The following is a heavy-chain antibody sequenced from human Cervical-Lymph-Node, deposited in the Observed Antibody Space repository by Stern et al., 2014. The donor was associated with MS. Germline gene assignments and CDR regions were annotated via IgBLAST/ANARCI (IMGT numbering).Heavy chain of an antibody. Sequence: VQLVQSGAEMKKPGESLKISCKTSGYNFINYWIAWVRQVPGKGLEWIGMIYPGDSDIRHSPSFQGHVAISVDKSNAPAYLQWNSLKASDSAVYYCARWSVACDYWGQGALITVSS. D-gene: IGHD2-21*01. V-gene: IGHV5-51*03. CDR1: GYNFINYW. CDR3: ARWSVACDY. J-gene: IGHJ4*02. CDR2: IYPGDSDI.